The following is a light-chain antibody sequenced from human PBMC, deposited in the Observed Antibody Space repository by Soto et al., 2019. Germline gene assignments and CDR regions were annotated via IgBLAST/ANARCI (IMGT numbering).Light chain of an antibody. CDR3: QQSGRP. V-gene: IGKV3-20*01. CDR1: QSVSSSY. CDR2: GAS. J-gene: IGKJ1*01. Sequence: TVLTQSPGTLSLSPGEIATLSCRASQSVSSSYLAWYQLKPGQAPRLLIYGASSRATGIPDRFSGSGSGTDFTLTISRLEPEDSAVYYCQQSGRPFGQGTKVDIK.